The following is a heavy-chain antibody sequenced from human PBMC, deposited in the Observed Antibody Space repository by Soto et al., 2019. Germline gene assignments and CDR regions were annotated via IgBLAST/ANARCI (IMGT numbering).Heavy chain of an antibody. Sequence: PSETRSLTCTVSGASIISTDYYWGWSRQPPGKGLEWIESIYYSGSIYDNPSLKSRVTTSVDTSKNQFSLKLTPVTAADTAVYYCARQGAFRREQLVKIDLWGQGTLVPVSS. CDR3: ARQGAFRREQLVKIDL. D-gene: IGHD1-1*01. CDR2: IYYSGSI. J-gene: IGHJ4*02. CDR1: GASIISTDYY. V-gene: IGHV4-39*01.